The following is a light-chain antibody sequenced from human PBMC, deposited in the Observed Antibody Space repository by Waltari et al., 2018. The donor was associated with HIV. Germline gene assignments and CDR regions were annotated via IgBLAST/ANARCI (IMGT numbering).Light chain of an antibody. CDR1: QGVGIY. J-gene: IGKJ2*01. V-gene: IGKV3-11*01. Sequence: EVVFTQSPVPLSLSPGERATPSCRASQGVGIYLAWYQHKSGQPPRLLIYDASTRAADTPARFSGSGSGTHFTLTISSLDHEDFATYYCQQSYSFPSTFGQGTTLDI. CDR2: DAS. CDR3: QQSYSFPST.